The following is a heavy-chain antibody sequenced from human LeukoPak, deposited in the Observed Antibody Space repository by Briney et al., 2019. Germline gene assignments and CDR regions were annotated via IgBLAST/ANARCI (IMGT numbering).Heavy chain of an antibody. J-gene: IGHJ4*02. D-gene: IGHD2-21*02. Sequence: ASVTVSCKASGYTFTSYGISWVRQAPGQGLEWRGWISAYNGNTNYAQKLQGRVTMTTDTSTSTAYMELRSLRSDDTAVYYCARGGEIVVVTASLDYWGQGILVTVSS. CDR2: ISAYNGNT. CDR1: GYTFTSYG. V-gene: IGHV1-18*01. CDR3: ARGGEIVVVTASLDY.